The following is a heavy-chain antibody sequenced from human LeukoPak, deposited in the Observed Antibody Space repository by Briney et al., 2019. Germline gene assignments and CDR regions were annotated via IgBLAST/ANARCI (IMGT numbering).Heavy chain of an antibody. Sequence: ASVKVSCKASGYTFTGYYMHWVRQAPGQGLEWMGWINPNSGAANYARKFQGRVTMTRDTSITTAYMEVSRLRFDDTAVYYCARGMYGLDVWGQGTTVTVSS. V-gene: IGHV1-2*02. CDR1: GYTFTGYY. CDR2: INPNSGAA. J-gene: IGHJ6*02. CDR3: ARGMYGLDV.